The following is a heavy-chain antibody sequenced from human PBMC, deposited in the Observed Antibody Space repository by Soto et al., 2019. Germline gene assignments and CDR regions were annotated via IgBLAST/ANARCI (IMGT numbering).Heavy chain of an antibody. V-gene: IGHV4-31*03. Sequence: SETLSLTCTVSGGSISSGGYYWSWIRQHPGKGLEWIGYIYYSGSTYYNPSLKSRVTISVDTSKNQFSLKLSSVTAADTAVYYCASGGCSGGSCYPGYYYYYMDVWGKGTTVTVSS. D-gene: IGHD2-15*01. J-gene: IGHJ6*03. CDR3: ASGGCSGGSCYPGYYYYYMDV. CDR1: GGSISSGGYY. CDR2: IYYSGST.